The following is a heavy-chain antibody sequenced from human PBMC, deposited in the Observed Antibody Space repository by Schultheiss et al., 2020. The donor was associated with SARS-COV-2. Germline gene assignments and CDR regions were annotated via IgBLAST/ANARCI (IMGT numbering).Heavy chain of an antibody. D-gene: IGHD2-2*01. J-gene: IGHJ6*02. CDR2: IWYDGSNK. CDR3: ARDRGYCSSTSCYSYYYYYYGMDV. Sequence: GGSLRLSCAASGFTFSSYGMHWVRQAPGKGLEWVAVIWYDGSNKYYADSVKGRFTISRDNSKNTLYLQMNSLRAEDTAVYYCARDRGYCSSTSCYSYYYYYYGMDVWGQGTTVTVSS. CDR1: GFTFSSYG. V-gene: IGHV3-33*01.